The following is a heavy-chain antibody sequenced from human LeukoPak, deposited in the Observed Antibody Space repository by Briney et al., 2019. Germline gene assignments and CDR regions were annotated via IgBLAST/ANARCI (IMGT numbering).Heavy chain of an antibody. V-gene: IGHV1-69*02. D-gene: IGHD3-9*01. J-gene: IGHJ4*02. Sequence: ASVKVSCKASGGTFSSYTISWVRQAPGQGLEWMGRIIPILGIANYAQKFQGRVTITADKSTSTAYMELSSLRSEDAAVYYCARVGHDILTGYSDYWGQGTLVTVSS. CDR1: GGTFSSYT. CDR3: ARVGHDILTGYSDY. CDR2: IIPILGIA.